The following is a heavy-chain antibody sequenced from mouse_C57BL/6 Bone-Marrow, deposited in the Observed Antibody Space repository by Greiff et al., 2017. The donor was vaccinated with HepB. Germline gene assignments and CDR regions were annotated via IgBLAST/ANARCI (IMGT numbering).Heavy chain of an antibody. V-gene: IGHV1-18*01. J-gene: IGHJ2*01. CDR2: INPNNGGT. CDR3: ARFYYGNLDY. D-gene: IGHD2-1*01. CDR1: GYTFTDYN. Sequence: VQLQQSGPELVKPGASVKIPCKASGYTFTDYNMDWVKQSHGKSLEWIGDINPNNGGTIYNQKFKGKATLTVDKSSSTAYMELRSLTSEDTAVYYCARFYYGNLDYWGQGTTLTVSS.